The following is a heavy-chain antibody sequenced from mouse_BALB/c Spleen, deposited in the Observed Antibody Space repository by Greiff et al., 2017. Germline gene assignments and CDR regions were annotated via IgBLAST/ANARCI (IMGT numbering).Heavy chain of an antibody. CDR3: ARQASITTFDY. V-gene: IGHV1-67*01. CDR2: ISTYYGNT. CDR1: GYTFTDYA. Sequence: QVQLKESGPELVRPGVSVKISCKGSGYTFTDYAMHWVKQSHAKSLEWIGVISTYYGNTNYNQKFKGKATMTVDKSSSTAYMQLSSLTSEDSAVYYCARQASITTFDYWGQGTTLTVSS. J-gene: IGHJ2*01. D-gene: IGHD1-2*01.